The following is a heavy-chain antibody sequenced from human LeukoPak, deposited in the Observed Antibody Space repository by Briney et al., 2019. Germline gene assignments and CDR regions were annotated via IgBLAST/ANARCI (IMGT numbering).Heavy chain of an antibody. CDR1: GNTLADLS. CDR3: AAEGQWSLVHYFNS. CDR2: FDPEDAEV. V-gene: IGHV1-24*01. D-gene: IGHD2-15*01. J-gene: IGHJ4*02. Sequence: ASVKVSCKVSGNTLADLSIHWVRQAPEKGLDWMGGFDPEDAEVIYAEKFQDRVTMTEDPSTDTAYLELSSLRSEDTAVYYCAAEGQWSLVHYFNSWGQGTLVTVSS.